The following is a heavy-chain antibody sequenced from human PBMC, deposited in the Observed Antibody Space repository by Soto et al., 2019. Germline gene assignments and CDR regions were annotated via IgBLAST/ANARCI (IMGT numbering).Heavy chain of an antibody. Sequence: SETLSLTCTVSGGSIRSYYWSWIRQPPGKGLEWIGEINHSGSTNYNPSLKSRVTISVDTSKNQFSLKLSSVTAADTAVYYCARSRTTIFGVVIIGFDIWGQGTMVTGSS. CDR3: ARSRTTIFGVVIIGFDI. J-gene: IGHJ3*02. CDR1: GGSIRSYY. V-gene: IGHV4-34*01. D-gene: IGHD3-3*01. CDR2: INHSGST.